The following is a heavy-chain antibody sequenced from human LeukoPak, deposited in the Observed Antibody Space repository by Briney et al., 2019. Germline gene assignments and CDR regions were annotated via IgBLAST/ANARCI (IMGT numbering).Heavy chain of an antibody. CDR1: GGSISSYY. Sequence: SETLSLTCTVSGGSISSYYWSWIRQPPGKGLEWIGYIYYSGSTNYNPSLKSRVTISVDTSKNQFSLKLSSVTAADTAVYYCASHYFGRGMGYWGQGTLVTVSS. D-gene: IGHD3-10*02. CDR2: IYYSGST. J-gene: IGHJ4*02. V-gene: IGHV4-59*01. CDR3: ASHYFGRGMGY.